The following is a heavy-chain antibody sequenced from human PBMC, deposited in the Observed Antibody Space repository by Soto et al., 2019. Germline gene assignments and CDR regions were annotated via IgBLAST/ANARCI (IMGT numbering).Heavy chain of an antibody. Sequence: QVQLQESGPGLVKPSQTLSLTCTVSGGSISSGGYYWSWIRQHPGKGLEWIGYIYYSGSTYYNPSLKSRVTISVDTSQNQFSLKLSSVPAADPAVYYGARDHGPRSSDYYYYGMDVWGQGTTVTVSS. CDR3: ARDHGPRSSDYYYYGMDV. CDR1: GGSISSGGYY. J-gene: IGHJ6*02. CDR2: IYYSGST. V-gene: IGHV4-31*03.